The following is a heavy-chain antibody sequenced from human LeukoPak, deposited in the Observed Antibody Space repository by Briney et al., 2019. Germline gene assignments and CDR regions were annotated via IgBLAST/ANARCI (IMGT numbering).Heavy chain of an antibody. J-gene: IGHJ3*02. Sequence: GASVKVSRKASGYTFTGYYMHWVRQAPGQGLEWMGWINPNSGGTNYAQKFQGRVTMTRDTSISTAYMELSRLRSDDTAVYYCARDRLLLWFGESHDAFDIWGQGTMVTVSS. CDR1: GYTFTGYY. CDR2: INPNSGGT. CDR3: ARDRLLLWFGESHDAFDI. D-gene: IGHD3-10*01. V-gene: IGHV1-2*02.